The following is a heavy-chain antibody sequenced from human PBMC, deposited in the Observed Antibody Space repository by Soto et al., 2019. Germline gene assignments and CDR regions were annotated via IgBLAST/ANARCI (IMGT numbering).Heavy chain of an antibody. CDR1: GDSTSSSTSY. Sequence: SETLSLTCAVSGDSTSSSTSYWAWIRQPPGKGLEWIGSVYYSGIAYYNPSLKSRATISVDTSKNQFSLKLRSVTAADTAAYYSARLQWLVETIFDYWGQATLVTVSP. J-gene: IGHJ4*02. V-gene: IGHV4-39*01. CDR2: VYYSGIA. D-gene: IGHD6-19*01. CDR3: ARLQWLVETIFDY.